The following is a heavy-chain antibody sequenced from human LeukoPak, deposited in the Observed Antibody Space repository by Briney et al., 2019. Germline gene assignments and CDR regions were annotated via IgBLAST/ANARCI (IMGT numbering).Heavy chain of an antibody. D-gene: IGHD4-17*01. V-gene: IGHV3-33*01. CDR1: GFTFSSYG. CDR2: IWYDGSNK. Sequence: GRSLRLSCAASGFTFSSYGMHWVRQAPGKGLEWVAVIWYDGSNKYYADSVKGRFTISRDNSKNTLYLQMNSLRAEDTAVYYCARDPIGDYYFDYWGQGTLVTVSS. J-gene: IGHJ4*02. CDR3: ARDPIGDYYFDY.